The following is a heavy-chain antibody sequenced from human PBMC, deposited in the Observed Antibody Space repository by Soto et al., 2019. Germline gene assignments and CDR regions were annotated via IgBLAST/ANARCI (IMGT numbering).Heavy chain of an antibody. V-gene: IGHV1-2*02. J-gene: IGHJ5*02. CDR1: GYTFTAQY. D-gene: IGHD6-19*01. Sequence: ASVKVSCKASGYTFTAQYLHWVRKAPGEGLEWMGWINPTTGATRYAQKFQGRVTMTRDTSMSTAYLEVRSLRPDHTAVYYCAKGDSSWVSWFDPWGQGTLVTVSS. CDR3: AKGDSSWVSWFDP. CDR2: INPTTGAT.